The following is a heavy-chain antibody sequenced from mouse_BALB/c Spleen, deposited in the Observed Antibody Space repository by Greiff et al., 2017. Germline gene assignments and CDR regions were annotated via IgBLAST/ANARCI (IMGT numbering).Heavy chain of an antibody. Sequence: EVKLVESGAELVRPGALVKLSCKASGFNIKDYYMHWVMQRPEQGLEWIGWIDPENGNTIYDPKFQGKASITADTSSNTAYLQLSSLTSEDTAVYYCDSEGLRRRGRDYWGQGTTLTVSS. D-gene: IGHD2-4*01. J-gene: IGHJ2*01. CDR2: IDPENGNT. V-gene: IGHV14-1*02. CDR1: GFNIKDYY. CDR3: DSEGLRRRGRDY.